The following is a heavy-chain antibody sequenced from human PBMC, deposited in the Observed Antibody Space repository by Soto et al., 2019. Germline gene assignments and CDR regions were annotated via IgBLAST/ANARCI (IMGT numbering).Heavy chain of an antibody. CDR1: GFTFSSYA. CDR3: AKDAAYDFWSGYYSWFDP. V-gene: IGHV3-23*01. J-gene: IGHJ5*02. Sequence: EVQLLESGGGLVQPGGSLRLSCAASGFTFSSYAMSWVRQAPGKGLEWVSAISGSGGSTYYADSVKGRFTISRDNSKNTLYLQMNRLRAEDTAVYYCAKDAAYDFWSGYYSWFDPWGQGTLVTVSS. CDR2: ISGSGGST. D-gene: IGHD3-3*01.